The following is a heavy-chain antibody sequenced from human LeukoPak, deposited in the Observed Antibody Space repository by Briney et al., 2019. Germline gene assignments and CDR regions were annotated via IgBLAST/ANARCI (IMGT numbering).Heavy chain of an antibody. CDR3: ARAPPPPAAHYYYYYMDV. J-gene: IGHJ6*03. CDR1: GGSISSGSYY. Sequence: PSQTLSLTCTVSGGSISSGSYYWSWIRQPAGKGLEWIGRIYTSGSTNYNPSLKSRVTISVGTSKNQFSLKLSSVTAADTAVYYCARAPPPPAAHYYYYYMDVWGKGTTVTVSS. CDR2: IYTSGST. V-gene: IGHV4-61*02. D-gene: IGHD2-2*01.